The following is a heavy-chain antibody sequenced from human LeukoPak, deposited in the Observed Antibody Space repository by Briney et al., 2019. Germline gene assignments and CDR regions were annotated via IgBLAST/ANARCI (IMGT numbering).Heavy chain of an antibody. V-gene: IGHV1-2*02. D-gene: IGHD6-6*01. Sequence: ASVKVSCKASGGTFSSYAISWVRQAPGQGLEWMGWINPNSGGTNYAQKFQGRVTMTRDTSISTAYMELSRLRSDDTAVYYCARARSIAARGYYYYYMDVWGKGTTVTVSS. CDR2: INPNSGGT. J-gene: IGHJ6*03. CDR1: GGTFSSYA. CDR3: ARARSIAARGYYYYYMDV.